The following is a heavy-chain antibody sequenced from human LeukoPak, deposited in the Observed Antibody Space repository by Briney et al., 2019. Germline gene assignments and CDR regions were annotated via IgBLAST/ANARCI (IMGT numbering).Heavy chain of an antibody. CDR2: IRYDGSNK. CDR1: GLTFSSYG. V-gene: IGHV3-30*02. J-gene: IGHJ4*02. CDR3: AGLRPEDY. D-gene: IGHD5-18*01. Sequence: GGSLRLSCAASGLTFSSYGMHWVRQAPGEGLEWVAFIRYDGSNKYYADSVKGRFTISRDNSKNTLYLQMNSLRAEDTAVYYCAGLRPEDYWGQGTLVTVSS.